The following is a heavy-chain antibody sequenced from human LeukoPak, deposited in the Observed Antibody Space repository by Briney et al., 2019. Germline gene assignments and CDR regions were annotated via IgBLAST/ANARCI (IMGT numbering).Heavy chain of an antibody. D-gene: IGHD2-2*01. Sequence: PGESLKISCKGSGYSFTSYWIGWVRQMPGKGLEWMGIIYPGDSDTRYSTSFQGQVTISADKSISTAYLQWRSVKASDTAMYYCARQFFCSSTSCLLGFDCWGQGTLVTVSS. J-gene: IGHJ4*02. CDR3: ARQFFCSSTSCLLGFDC. CDR2: IYPGDSDT. V-gene: IGHV5-51*01. CDR1: GYSFTSYW.